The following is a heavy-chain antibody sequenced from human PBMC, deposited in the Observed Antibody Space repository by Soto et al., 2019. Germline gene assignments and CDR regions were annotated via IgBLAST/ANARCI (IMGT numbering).Heavy chain of an antibody. Sequence: TSETLSLTCTVSGGSISSYYWSWIRQPPGKGLEWIGYIYYSGSTNYNPSLKSRVTISVDTSKNQFSLKLNSVTAADTAVYYCARGGYYATYYFDYWGQGTPVTVSS. CDR2: IYYSGST. CDR3: ARGGYYATYYFDY. V-gene: IGHV4-59*01. D-gene: IGHD3-3*01. J-gene: IGHJ4*02. CDR1: GGSISSYY.